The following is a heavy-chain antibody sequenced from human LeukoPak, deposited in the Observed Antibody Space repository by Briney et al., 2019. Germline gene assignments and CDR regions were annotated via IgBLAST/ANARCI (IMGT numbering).Heavy chain of an antibody. Sequence: PGGSLRLSCAASGFTLSSYWMTWVRQAPGKGLEWVSSISSSSSYIYYADSVKGRFTISRDNAKNSLYLQMNSLRAEDTAVYYCARARDWNSNNWFDPWGQGTLVTVSS. D-gene: IGHD1-7*01. CDR3: ARARDWNSNNWFDP. CDR2: ISSSSSYI. CDR1: GFTLSSYW. J-gene: IGHJ5*02. V-gene: IGHV3-21*01.